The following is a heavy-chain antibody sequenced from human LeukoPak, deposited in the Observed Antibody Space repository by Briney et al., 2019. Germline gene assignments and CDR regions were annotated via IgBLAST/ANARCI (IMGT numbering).Heavy chain of an antibody. CDR2: NNPNSGGT. J-gene: IGHJ4*02. V-gene: IGHV1-2*02. D-gene: IGHD3-22*01. Sequence: ASVKVSCKASGYTFTGYYMHWVRQAPGQGLEWMGWNNPNSGGTNYAQKFQGRVTMTRDTSISTAYMELSRLRSDDTAVYYCARVPSSGYYYDDYWGQGTLVTVSS. CDR1: GYTFTGYY. CDR3: ARVPSSGYYYDDY.